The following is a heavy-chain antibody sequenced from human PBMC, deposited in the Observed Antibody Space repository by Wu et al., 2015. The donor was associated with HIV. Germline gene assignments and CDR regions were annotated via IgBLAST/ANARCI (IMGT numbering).Heavy chain of an antibody. CDR2: ISAYNGNT. V-gene: IGHV1-18*01. J-gene: IGHJ5*02. CDR3: ARDDATYGASGRYCSSTSCLLPIDP. D-gene: IGHD2-2*01. CDR1: GYTFTSYG. Sequence: QVQLVQSGAEVKKPGSSVKVSCTASGYTFTSYGISWVRQAPGQGLEWMGWISAYNGNTNYAQKLQGRVTMTTDTSTSTAYMELRSLRSDDTAVYYCARDDATYGASGRYCSSTSCLLPIDPWAREPWSPSPQ.